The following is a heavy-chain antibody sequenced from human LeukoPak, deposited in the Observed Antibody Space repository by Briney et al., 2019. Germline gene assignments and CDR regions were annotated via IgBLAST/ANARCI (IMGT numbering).Heavy chain of an antibody. J-gene: IGHJ4*02. D-gene: IGHD5-24*01. CDR3: ARGGGYNYFDY. CDR2: IYYSGST. V-gene: IGHV4-59*01. Sequence: PSETLSLTCSVSAGSISSYYWGWIRQPPGKGLEWIGYIYYSGSTNYKPSLRSRVTISVDTSKNQFSLKLTSVTAADTAVYYCARGGGYNYFDYWGQGTPVTVSS. CDR1: AGSISSYY.